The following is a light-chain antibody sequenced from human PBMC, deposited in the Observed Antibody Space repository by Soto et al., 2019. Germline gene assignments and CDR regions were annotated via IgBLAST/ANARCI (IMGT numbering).Light chain of an antibody. CDR1: QGISTY. Sequence: ILLTQSPSSLSASVGDRVTITCRASQGISTYLNWYQQKPGKAPNLLIFAASSLQSGVPSRFSGSRSGPDFTLTISSLQPEDFATYYCQQSYSSPPTFGQGTKVDIK. CDR2: AAS. V-gene: IGKV1-39*01. J-gene: IGKJ1*01. CDR3: QQSYSSPPT.